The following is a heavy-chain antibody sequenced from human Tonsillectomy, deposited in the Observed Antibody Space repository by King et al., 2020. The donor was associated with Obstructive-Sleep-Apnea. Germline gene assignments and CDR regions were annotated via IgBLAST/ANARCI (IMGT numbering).Heavy chain of an antibody. CDR3: AGRVGFDATVWFGESLFVGVN. Sequence: VQLVESGGGVVQPGGALRLSCVASGFTFSSYGMHWVRQAPGKGLEWGAFIRDDGSNKYYVDSVKGRFTISRDNSKNTLYLQMNSLRAEDTAVYYCAGRVGFDATVWFGESLFVGVNWGQGTLVTVSS. D-gene: IGHD3-10*01. CDR2: IRDDGSNK. CDR1: GFTFSSYG. J-gene: IGHJ4*02. V-gene: IGHV3-30*02.